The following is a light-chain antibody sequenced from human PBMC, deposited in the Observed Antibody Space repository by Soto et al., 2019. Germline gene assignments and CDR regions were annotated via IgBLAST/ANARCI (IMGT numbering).Light chain of an antibody. CDR2: GSS. CDR1: QTLNNAY. Sequence: EVVLTQSPGTLSLSPGEGATLSCRASQTLNNAYLAWYQQKPGQAPRLLISGSSIRATGIPDRFSGGGAAADFTLTITRLEPEDFAVYYCQQYSNSPYTFGQGTKLESK. J-gene: IGKJ2*01. CDR3: QQYSNSPYT. V-gene: IGKV3-20*01.